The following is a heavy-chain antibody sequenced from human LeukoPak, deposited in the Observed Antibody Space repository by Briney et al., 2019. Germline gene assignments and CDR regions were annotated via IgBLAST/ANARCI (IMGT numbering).Heavy chain of an antibody. V-gene: IGHV3-7*03. CDR1: GFTFKNYW. CDR2: IKQDGSEK. CDR3: VRDVDIFTGFVLFDY. J-gene: IGHJ4*02. D-gene: IGHD3-9*01. Sequence: GGSLRLSCAASGFTFKNYWMSWVRQAPGKGLEWVANIKQDGSEKYYVDSVKGRFTVSRDNAKNSLYLQMNSLRAEDMAVYYCVRDVDIFTGFVLFDYWGQGTLVTVSS.